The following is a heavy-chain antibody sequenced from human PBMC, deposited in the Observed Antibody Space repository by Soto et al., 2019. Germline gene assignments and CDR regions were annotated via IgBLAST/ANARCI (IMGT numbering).Heavy chain of an antibody. CDR1: GFTFSSYA. CDR2: ISGSGGST. Sequence: PGGSLRLSCAASGFTFSSYAMSWVRQAPGKGLEWVSAISGSGGSTYYADSVKGRFTISRDNSKNTLYLQMNSLRAEDTAVYYCAKGQYYYDSSGYYYVYYFDYWGQGTLVTVSS. J-gene: IGHJ4*02. V-gene: IGHV3-23*01. CDR3: AKGQYYYDSSGYYYVYYFDY. D-gene: IGHD3-22*01.